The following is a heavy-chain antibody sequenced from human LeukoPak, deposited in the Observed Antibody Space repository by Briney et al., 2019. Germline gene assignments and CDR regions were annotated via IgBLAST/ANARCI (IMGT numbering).Heavy chain of an antibody. CDR1: GFTFSSYA. CDR2: ISGGGGSR. D-gene: IGHD3-22*01. V-gene: IGHV3-23*01. J-gene: IGHJ4*02. Sequence: GGSLRLSCVVSGFTFSSYAMRWVRQAPGKGLEWVSDISGGGGSRYYADSVKGRFTISRDNAKNSLYLQMNSLRDEDTAVYYCARNRAPDYYDSSGYYSDYWGQGTLVTVSS. CDR3: ARNRAPDYYDSSGYYSDY.